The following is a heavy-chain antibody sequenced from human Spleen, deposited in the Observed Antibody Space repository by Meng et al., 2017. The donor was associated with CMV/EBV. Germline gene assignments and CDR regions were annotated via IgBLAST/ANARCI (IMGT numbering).Heavy chain of an antibody. D-gene: IGHD2-21*02. CDR1: GGSISSSSYY. CDR2: IYYSGST. CDR3: ARGAAVTAIPL. Sequence: GSLRLSCTVSGGSISSSSYYWGWIRQPPGKGLEWIGSIYYSGSTYYNPSLKSRVTISVDTSKNQFSLKLSSVTAADTAVYYCARGAAVTAIPLWGQGTLVTVSS. V-gene: IGHV4-39*07. J-gene: IGHJ4*02.